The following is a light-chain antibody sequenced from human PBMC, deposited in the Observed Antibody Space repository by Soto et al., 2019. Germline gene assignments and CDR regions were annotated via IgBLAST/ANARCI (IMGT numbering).Light chain of an antibody. CDR2: KIS. CDR3: MQATQLPHT. J-gene: IGKJ2*01. Sequence: DIVMTQIPLSSPVTLGQPASISCRSSQSLLHSDGDTYLSWLQQRPGQPPRVLIYKISNRISGVPDRFSGSGAGTDFTLKISRVEVEDVGIYYCMQATQLPHTFGQGTKLE. V-gene: IGKV2-24*01. CDR1: QSLLHSDGDTY.